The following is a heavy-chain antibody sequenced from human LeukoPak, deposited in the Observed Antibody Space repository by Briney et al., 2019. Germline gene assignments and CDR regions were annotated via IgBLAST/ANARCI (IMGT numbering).Heavy chain of an antibody. CDR1: GFTFSDYF. D-gene: IGHD3-3*01. J-gene: IGHJ2*01. CDR2: IRKKSHSYTT. V-gene: IGHV3-72*01. CDR3: TRVAEWTLDL. Sequence: GGSLRLSCTGSGFTFSDYFMDWVRQAPGKGLEWVGRIRKKSHSYTTEYAASVKGRFTISRDDSENLLYLQMTSLKTDDTAVYYCTRVAEWTLDLWGRGTVVTISS.